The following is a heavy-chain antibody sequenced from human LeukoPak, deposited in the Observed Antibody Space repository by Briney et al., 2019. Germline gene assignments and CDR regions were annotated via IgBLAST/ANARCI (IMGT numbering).Heavy chain of an antibody. Sequence: PGGSLRLSCAASGFTFSSYEMNWVRQAPGKGLEWVSYISSSGSTIYYADSVKGRFTISRDNSRNTLYLQMNSLRAEDTAVYYCAKYPSGTTVKNWFDPWGQGTLVTVSS. CDR3: AKYPSGTTVKNWFDP. D-gene: IGHD1-7*01. V-gene: IGHV3-48*03. CDR1: GFTFSSYE. J-gene: IGHJ5*02. CDR2: ISSSGSTI.